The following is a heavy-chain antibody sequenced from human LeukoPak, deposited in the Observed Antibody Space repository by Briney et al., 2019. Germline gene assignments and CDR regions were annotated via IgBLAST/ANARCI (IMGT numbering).Heavy chain of an antibody. V-gene: IGHV3-21*01. CDR3: ARDRGLTYYYDSSGYRPMDV. CDR1: GFTFSSYS. CDR2: ITSTGDTT. J-gene: IGHJ6*03. Sequence: GGSLRLSCAASGFTFSSYSMNWVRQAPGKVLEWVSAITSTGDTTFYADSVKGRFTISRDNAANSLYLQMNSLRAEDTAVYHCARDRGLTYYYDSSGYRPMDVWGKGTTVTVSS. D-gene: IGHD3-22*01.